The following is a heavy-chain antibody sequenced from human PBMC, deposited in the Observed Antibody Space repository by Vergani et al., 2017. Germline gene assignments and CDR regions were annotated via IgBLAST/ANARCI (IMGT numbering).Heavy chain of an antibody. CDR1: GFIFKNHG. J-gene: IGHJ1*01. D-gene: IGHD6-19*01. CDR3: ARGEGGWKVAAEYFQH. Sequence: QVQLVESGGGVVQPGTSLRLSCAASGFIFKNHGMQWVRQAPGKGLEWVALIWDDGSKKNYGDSMKGRFTISRDNSKDTLYLQMNSLRAEDTAVYYCARGEGGWKVAAEYFQHWGQGTLVTVSS. CDR2: IWDDGSKK. V-gene: IGHV3-33*01.